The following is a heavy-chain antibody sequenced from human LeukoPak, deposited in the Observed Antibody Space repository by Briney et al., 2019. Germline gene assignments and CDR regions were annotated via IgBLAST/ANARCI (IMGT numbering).Heavy chain of an antibody. CDR2: ITGNSGST. J-gene: IGHJ3*02. CDR3: AKGNWGNAFDI. D-gene: IGHD7-27*01. V-gene: IGHV3-9*01. CDR1: GFIFDDYT. Sequence: PGRSLRLSCAASGFIFDDYTMHWVRQPPGKGLEWVSGITGNSGSTDYADSVRGRFTISRDNAKNSLYLQMNTLREEDTALYYCAKGNWGNAFDIWGQGTMVTVSS.